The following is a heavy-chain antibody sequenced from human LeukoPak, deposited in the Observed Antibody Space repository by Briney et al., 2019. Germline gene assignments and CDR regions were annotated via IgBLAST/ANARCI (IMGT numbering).Heavy chain of an antibody. V-gene: IGHV4-38-2*01. CDR1: GYSISSGYY. D-gene: IGHD3-10*01. CDR3: ASSYYGSGVKWFDP. CDR2: IYHSGST. J-gene: IGHJ5*02. Sequence: PSETLSHTCAVSGYSISSGYYWGWIRQPPGKGLEWIGSIYHSGSTYYNPSLKSRVTISVDTSKNQFSLKLSSVTAADTAVYYCASSYYGSGVKWFDPWGQGTLVTVSS.